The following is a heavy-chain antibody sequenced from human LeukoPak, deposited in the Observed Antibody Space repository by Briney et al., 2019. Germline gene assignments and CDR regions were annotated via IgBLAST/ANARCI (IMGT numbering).Heavy chain of an antibody. CDR1: RFTFSSYS. CDR2: ISSSSSTI. J-gene: IGHJ4*02. V-gene: IGHV3-48*04. D-gene: IGHD4-11*01. Sequence: PGGSLRLSCAASRFTFSSYSMNWVRQAPGKGLEWVSYISSSSSTINYADSVKGRFTISRDNAKNSLYLQMNSLRAEDTAVYYCARGLGTVTTLVDYWGQGTLVTVSS. CDR3: ARGLGTVTTLVDY.